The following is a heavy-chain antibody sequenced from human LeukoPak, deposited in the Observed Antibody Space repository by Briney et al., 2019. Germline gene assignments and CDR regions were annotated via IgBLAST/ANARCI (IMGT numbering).Heavy chain of an antibody. CDR2: ISGSGGST. CDR1: GFTFSSYA. V-gene: IGHV3-23*01. CDR3: VGGATTKKPKQQTQNNWFAP. D-gene: IGHD1-26*01. J-gene: IGHJ5*02. Sequence: GGSLRLSCAASGFTFSSYAMSWVRQAPGKGLEWVSAISGSGGSTYYADSVKGRFTISRDNSKNTLYLQMNSLRAEDTAVYYCVGGATTKKPKQQTQNNWFAPWGQGTRVTVSS.